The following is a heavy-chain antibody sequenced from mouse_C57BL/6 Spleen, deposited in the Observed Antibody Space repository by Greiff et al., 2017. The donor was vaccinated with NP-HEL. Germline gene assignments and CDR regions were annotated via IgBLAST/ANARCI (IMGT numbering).Heavy chain of an antibody. CDR3: ERRDYYGSREGYNDMDD. CDR2: IDPDSGGT. Sequence: QVQLQQPGAELVKPGASVKLSCKASGYTFTSYWMHWVKQRPGRGLEWIGRIDPDSGGTKYNEKFKSKATLTVDKPSSTAYMEHSRLTSEDSAVYACERRDYYGSREGYNDMDDWGQGTSVTVSS. CDR1: GYTFTSYW. D-gene: IGHD1-1*01. V-gene: IGHV1-72*01. J-gene: IGHJ4*01.